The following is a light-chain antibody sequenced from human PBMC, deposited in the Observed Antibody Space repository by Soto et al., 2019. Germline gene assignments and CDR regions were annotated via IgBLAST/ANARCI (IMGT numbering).Light chain of an antibody. Sequence: DIVMTQSPLSLPVTPGEPASISCRSSQILLHSNGYNYVDWYLQKPGQSPQLLIYLGSNRASGVPDRFSGSGSGTDFTLKISRVDAEDVGVYYCMQAVQAPWTFGQGTKVEI. CDR1: QILLHSNGYNY. J-gene: IGKJ1*01. CDR3: MQAVQAPWT. CDR2: LGS. V-gene: IGKV2-28*01.